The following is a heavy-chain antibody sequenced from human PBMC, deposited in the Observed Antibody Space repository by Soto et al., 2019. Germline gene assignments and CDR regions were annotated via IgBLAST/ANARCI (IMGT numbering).Heavy chain of an antibody. Sequence: QTLSLTCAISGDSVSSNSAAWNWIRQSPSRGLEWLGRTYYRSKWYNDYAVSVKSRITINPDTSKNQFSLQLNSVTPEDTAVXYSERQGQGHSGRSRPQTVDCWSQRPLVTVSS. CDR1: GDSVSSNSAA. J-gene: IGHJ4*02. D-gene: IGHD6-13*01. CDR3: ERQGQGHSGRSRPQTVDC. CDR2: TYYRSKWYN. V-gene: IGHV6-1*01.